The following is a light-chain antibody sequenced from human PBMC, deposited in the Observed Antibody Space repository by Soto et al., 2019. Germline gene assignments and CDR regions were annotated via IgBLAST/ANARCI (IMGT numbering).Light chain of an antibody. CDR1: QSLSTW. CDR2: DAS. V-gene: IGKV1-5*01. CDR3: QQYNSYWT. Sequence: DIRMTQSPSTLSASVGDRVTITCRASQSLSTWLAWYQQKPGKAPKLLIYDASILESGVPSRFSGSGSGTEFTLTISSLQPDDFATYYCQQYNSYWTFGQGTKVEIK. J-gene: IGKJ1*01.